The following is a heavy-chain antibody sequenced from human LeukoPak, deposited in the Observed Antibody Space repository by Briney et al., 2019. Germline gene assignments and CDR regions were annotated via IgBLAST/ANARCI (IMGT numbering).Heavy chain of an antibody. J-gene: IGHJ4*02. D-gene: IGHD3-16*01. Sequence: GGSLRLSCAASGFTFSSYWMSWVRQAPGLGLEWVANLKEDGSVKNYVDSVRGRFTISRDNAKDSLSLEMNYLRAEDTAVYYCARDPGRGGKAVMDYWGQGTLVSVSS. V-gene: IGHV3-7*01. CDR1: GFTFSSYW. CDR3: ARDPGRGGKAVMDY. CDR2: LKEDGSVK.